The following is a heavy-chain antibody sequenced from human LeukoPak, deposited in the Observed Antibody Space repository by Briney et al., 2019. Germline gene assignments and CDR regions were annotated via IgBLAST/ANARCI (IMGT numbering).Heavy chain of an antibody. CDR3: ARSITGTTGLYYYYGMDV. CDR1: GGSISRGDYY. D-gene: IGHD1-7*01. V-gene: IGHV4-30-4*01. J-gene: IGHJ6*02. CDR2: IYYSGST. Sequence: SETLSLTCTVSGGSISRGDYYWSWVRQPPWKGLEWIGYIYYSGSTYYNPSLTRRVTIPVDTPKHQLSLKLSSVTAADTPVYYCARSITGTTGLYYYYGMDVWGQGTTVTVSS.